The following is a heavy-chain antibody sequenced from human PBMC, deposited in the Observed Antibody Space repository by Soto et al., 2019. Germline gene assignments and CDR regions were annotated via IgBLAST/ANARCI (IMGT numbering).Heavy chain of an antibody. D-gene: IGHD3-22*01. CDR3: ARSAVYYDSSGYYADY. CDR1: GYTFTSYG. CDR2: ISAYNGNT. V-gene: IGHV1-18*01. Sequence: ASLKVSCKASGYTFTSYGISWVRQAPGQGLEWMGWISAYNGNTNYAQKLQGRVTMTTDTSTSTAYMELRSLRSDDTAVYYCARSAVYYDSSGYYADYWGQGSLVTVSS. J-gene: IGHJ4*02.